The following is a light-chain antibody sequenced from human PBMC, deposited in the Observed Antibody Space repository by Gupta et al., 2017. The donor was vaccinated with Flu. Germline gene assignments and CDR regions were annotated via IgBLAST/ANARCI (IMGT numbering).Light chain of an antibody. CDR1: EGIGSN. V-gene: IGKV6-21*01. J-gene: IGKJ2*03. CDR3: QHTNSLRKS. CDR2: YAS. Sequence: ETVLTQSPDFQSVTPKETVTITCRASEGIGSNLHWFQQKPHQSPKLLIKYASESCVGVPSRFSGSRSGTDYTLTIHGLEAEDAATYYCQHTNSLRKSFGQGTKLEI.